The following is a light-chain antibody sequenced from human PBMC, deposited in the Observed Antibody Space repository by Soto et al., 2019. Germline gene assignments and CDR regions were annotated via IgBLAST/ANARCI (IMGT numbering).Light chain of an antibody. V-gene: IGKV3-20*01. CDR1: QSVTSDY. CDR2: GAS. J-gene: IGKJ2*01. CDR3: QQYGSSPYT. Sequence: IVLTQSPGTLSLSPGERATLSCRASQSVTSDYFAWYQQKPGQPARLLIYGASNRATAIADRFSGSGSATDFTLTISRVDPEDLAVYYCQQYGSSPYTFGQGTRLDI.